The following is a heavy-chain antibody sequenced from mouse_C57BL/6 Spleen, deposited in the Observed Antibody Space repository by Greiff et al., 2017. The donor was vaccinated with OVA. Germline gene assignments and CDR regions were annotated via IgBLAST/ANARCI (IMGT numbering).Heavy chain of an antibody. Sequence: VQVVESGPGLVQPSQSLSITCTVSGFSLTSYGVHWVRQSPGKGLEWLGVIWSGGSTDYNAAFISRLSISKDNSKSQVFFKMNSLQADDTAIYYCASYGSSGGWFAYWGQGTLVTVSA. CDR3: ASYGSSGGWFAY. V-gene: IGHV2-2*01. J-gene: IGHJ3*01. CDR2: IWSGGST. CDR1: GFSLTSYG. D-gene: IGHD1-1*01.